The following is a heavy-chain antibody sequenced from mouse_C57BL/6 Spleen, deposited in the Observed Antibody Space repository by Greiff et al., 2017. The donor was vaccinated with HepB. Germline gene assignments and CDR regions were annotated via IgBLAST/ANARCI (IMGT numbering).Heavy chain of an antibody. D-gene: IGHD4-1*01. V-gene: IGHV1-55*01. Sequence: QVQLQQPGAELVKPGASVKMSCKASGYTFTSYWITWVKQRPGQGLEWIGDIYPGSGSTNYNEKFKSKATLTVDTSTSTAYMQLSSLTSEDSAVYYCARTNWAYYYAMDYWGQGTSVTVSS. CDR2: IYPGSGST. CDR3: ARTNWAYYYAMDY. CDR1: GYTFTSYW. J-gene: IGHJ4*01.